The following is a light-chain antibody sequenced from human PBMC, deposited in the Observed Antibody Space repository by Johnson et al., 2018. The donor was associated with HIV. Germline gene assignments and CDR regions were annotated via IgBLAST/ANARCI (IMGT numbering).Light chain of an antibody. CDR2: ENT. CDR3: GTWDRSLSAGGV. Sequence: QSVLTQPPSVSAAPGQKVTISCSGSSSNIGNNYVSWYQQLPGTAPKLLIYENTKRPSGIPYRFSGSKSGTSATLGITGLQTGDEGDYYCGTWDRSLSAGGVFGTGTKVTVL. J-gene: IGLJ1*01. CDR1: SSNIGNNY. V-gene: IGLV1-51*02.